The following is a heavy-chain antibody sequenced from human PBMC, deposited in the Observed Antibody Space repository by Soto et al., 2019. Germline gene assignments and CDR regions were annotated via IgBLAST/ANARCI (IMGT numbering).Heavy chain of an antibody. CDR3: ARVGGYDFWSGHYSPYYYYMDV. D-gene: IGHD3-3*01. J-gene: IGHJ6*03. V-gene: IGHV3-7*01. CDR1: GFTFSSYW. CDR2: IKQDGSEK. Sequence: GGSLRLSCAASGFTFSSYWMSWVRQAPGKGLEWVANIKQDGSEKYYVDSVKGRFTISRDNAKNSLYLQMNSLRAEDTAVYYCARVGGYDFWSGHYSPYYYYMDVWGKGTTVTVSS.